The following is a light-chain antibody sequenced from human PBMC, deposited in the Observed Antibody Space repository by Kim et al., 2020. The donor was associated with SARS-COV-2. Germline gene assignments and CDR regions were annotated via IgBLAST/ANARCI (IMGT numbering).Light chain of an antibody. CDR2: GAS. CDR1: QTVNSSY. V-gene: IGKV3-20*01. CDR3: QQYGNSLT. Sequence: VSPGERATHSCRASQTVNSSYLTWYQQKPGQAPRLRIYGASIRATGTPDRFSGSGSGTDFTLTISRLEPEDFAVYYCQQYGNSLTFGGGTKVDIK. J-gene: IGKJ4*01.